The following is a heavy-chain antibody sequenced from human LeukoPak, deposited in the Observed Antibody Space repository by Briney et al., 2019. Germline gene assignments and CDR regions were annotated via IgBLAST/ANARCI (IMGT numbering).Heavy chain of an antibody. CDR1: GDTFTGYY. V-gene: IGHV1-2*02. Sequence: ASVKVSCKASGDTFTGYYMHWVRQAPGQGLEWMGWINPNSGGTNYAQKFQGRVTMTRDTSISTAYMELSSVTAADTAVYYCARHGDTSGYYYYLDYWGQGTLVTVSS. CDR3: ARHGDTSGYYYYLDY. J-gene: IGHJ4*02. D-gene: IGHD3-22*01. CDR2: INPNSGGT.